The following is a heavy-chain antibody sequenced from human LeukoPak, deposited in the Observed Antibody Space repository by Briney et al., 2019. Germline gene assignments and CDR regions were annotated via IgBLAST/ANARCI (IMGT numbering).Heavy chain of an antibody. D-gene: IGHD5-18*01. CDR1: GFTFSSYV. CDR3: AKDDRIQTRRYSYNY. CDR2: ISYDGSNE. V-gene: IGHV3-30*04. J-gene: IGHJ4*02. Sequence: GGSLRLSCAASGFTFSSYVMHWVRQAPGKGLEWVAIISYDGSNEYYADSVKGRFTISRDNSMNTLYLQMNSLRAEDTAVYYCAKDDRIQTRRYSYNYWGQGTLVTVSS.